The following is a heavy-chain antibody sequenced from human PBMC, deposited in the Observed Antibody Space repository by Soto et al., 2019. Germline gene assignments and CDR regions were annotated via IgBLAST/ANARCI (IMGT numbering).Heavy chain of an antibody. CDR1: GFTFSDYA. V-gene: IGHV3-23*01. Sequence: GGSLRLSCTPSGFTFSDYAMSWVRQAPGKGLEWVSTISGSGGLTYYADSVKGRFTISRDNSKSTLWLQMNSLRAEDTAVYYCAKISTYYYDISGYYFEYWGQGTLVTVSS. J-gene: IGHJ4*02. CDR2: ISGSGGLT. CDR3: AKISTYYYDISGYYFEY. D-gene: IGHD3-22*01.